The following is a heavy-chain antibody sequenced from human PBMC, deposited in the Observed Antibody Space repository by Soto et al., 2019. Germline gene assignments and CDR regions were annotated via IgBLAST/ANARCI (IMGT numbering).Heavy chain of an antibody. CDR2: IIPIFGTA. D-gene: IGHD3-16*01. Sequence: QVQLVQSGAEVKKPGSSVKVSCKASGGNFSSYAISWVRQAPGQGLEWMGGIIPIFGTANYAQKFQGRVTITADESTSTAYMELRRLRSEDTAVYYCARRWGRRDGYNPLGYWGQGTLVTVSS. V-gene: IGHV1-69*01. CDR1: GGNFSSYA. J-gene: IGHJ4*02. CDR3: ARRWGRRDGYNPLGY.